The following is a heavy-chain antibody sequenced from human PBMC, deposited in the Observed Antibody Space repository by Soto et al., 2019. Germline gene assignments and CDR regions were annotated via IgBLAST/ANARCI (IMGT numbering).Heavy chain of an antibody. CDR2: IYSGGST. CDR3: ARVDTYYYYGMDV. Sequence: GGSLRLSCAASGFTVSSNYMSWVRQAPGKGLEWVSVIYSGGSTYYADSVKGRFTISRDNSKNTLYLQMNSLRAEDTDVYYCARVDTYYYYGMDVWGQGTTVTVSS. V-gene: IGHV3-53*01. CDR1: GFTVSSNY. J-gene: IGHJ6*02.